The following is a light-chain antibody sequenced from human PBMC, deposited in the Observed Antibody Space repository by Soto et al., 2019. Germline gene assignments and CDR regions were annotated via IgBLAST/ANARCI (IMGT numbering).Light chain of an antibody. CDR3: QQYGSSPET. Sequence: ETVLTQSPATLSLSPGERATLSCRSSQSVSSSYLAWYQQKPGQAPRLLIYGASSRATGIPDRFSGSGSGTDFTLTISRLEPEDVAVYYCQQYGSSPETLGQGTKVDI. V-gene: IGKV3-20*01. J-gene: IGKJ1*01. CDR1: QSVSSSY. CDR2: GAS.